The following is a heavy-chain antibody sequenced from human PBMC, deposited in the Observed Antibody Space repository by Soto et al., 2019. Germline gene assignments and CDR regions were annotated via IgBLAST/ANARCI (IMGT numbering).Heavy chain of an antibody. CDR3: ARAIVSFLEWPYYYYGMDV. CDR1: GDSVSSNSAA. J-gene: IGHJ6*02. CDR2: TYYRSKWYN. V-gene: IGHV6-1*01. Sequence: PWQTLSLTCAISGDSVSSNSAAWNWIRQSPSRGLEWLGRTYYRSKWYNDYAVSVKSRITINPDTSKNQFSLQLNSVTPEDTAVYYCARAIVSFLEWPYYYYGMDVWGQGTTVTV. D-gene: IGHD3-3*02.